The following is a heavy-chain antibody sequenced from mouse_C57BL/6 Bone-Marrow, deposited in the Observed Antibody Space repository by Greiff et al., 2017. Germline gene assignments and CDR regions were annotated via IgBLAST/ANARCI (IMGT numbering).Heavy chain of an antibody. CDR1: GYTFTSYW. V-gene: IGHV1-74*01. CDR2: IHPSDSDT. Sequence: QVQLQQPGAELVKPGASVKVSCKASGYTFTSYWMNWVKQRPGQGLVWIGRIHPSDSDTNYNQTFTGQATLTVDKSSSTAYMQLSSLTSEDAAVYYCAIEGTTVGATRYFDVWGTGTTVTVSS. CDR3: AIEGTTVGATRYFDV. D-gene: IGHD1-1*01. J-gene: IGHJ1*03.